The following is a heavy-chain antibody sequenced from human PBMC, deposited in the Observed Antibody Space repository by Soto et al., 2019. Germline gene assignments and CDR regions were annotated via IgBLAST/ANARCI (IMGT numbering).Heavy chain of an antibody. CDR3: AGRLDCSSTGCIFVGFDYGMGV. J-gene: IGHJ6*02. CDR1: GGTFSSYA. V-gene: IGHV1-69*06. Sequence: QVQLVQSGAEVKKPGSSVTVSCKASGGTFSSYAISWVRQAPGQGLEWMGGIIPIFGTANYAQKFQGRVTITADKSTITAYMELSSLSSEDTAVYYCAGRLDCSSTGCIFVGFDYGMGVWGQGTTVTVSS. CDR2: IIPIFGTA. D-gene: IGHD2-2*01.